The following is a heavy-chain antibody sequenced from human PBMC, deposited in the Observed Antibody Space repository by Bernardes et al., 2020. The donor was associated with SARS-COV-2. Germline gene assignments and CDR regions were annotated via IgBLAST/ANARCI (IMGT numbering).Heavy chain of an antibody. J-gene: IGHJ6*02. D-gene: IGHD3-10*01. V-gene: IGHV1-2*02. CDR1: GYTFTGDY. Sequence: ASVKVSCKASGYTFTGDYMNWVRQAPGQGLEWMGWINPDTGFINYAQKFQGRVTLTRDMSMNTVYMELTSLRFDDTAVYYCARDLGSGKHYNALYQGMDVWGQGTTVTVSS. CDR3: ARDLGSGKHYNALYQGMDV. CDR2: INPDTGFI.